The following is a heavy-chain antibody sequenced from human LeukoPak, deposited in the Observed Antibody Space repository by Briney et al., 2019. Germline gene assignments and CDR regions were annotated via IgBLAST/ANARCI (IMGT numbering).Heavy chain of an antibody. CDR1: GFTFSAFG. V-gene: IGHV3-23*01. Sequence: GGSLRLSCAASGFTFSAFGMSWVRQAPGKGLEWVSAISGSGSNTYYADSVKGRFTISRDHSKNTLYPQMNSLRAEDTAEYYCARGLYGSGTYPGHYFDYWGQGTLVTVSS. CDR3: ARGLYGSGTYPGHYFDY. D-gene: IGHD3-10*01. CDR2: ISGSGSNT. J-gene: IGHJ4*02.